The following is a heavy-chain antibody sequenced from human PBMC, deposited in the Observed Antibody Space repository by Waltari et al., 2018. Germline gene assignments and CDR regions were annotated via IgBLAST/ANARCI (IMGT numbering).Heavy chain of an antibody. Sequence: QVQLVQSGAEVKKPGSSVKVSCQASGGTFSSYAISWVRPAPGPGLEWMGGIIPIFGTANYAQKFQGRVTITADESTSTAYMELSSLRSEDTAVYYCARGLEYSSSRGYYYYGMDVWGQGTTVTVSS. D-gene: IGHD6-6*01. V-gene: IGHV1-69*12. CDR1: GGTFSSYA. CDR2: IIPIFGTA. CDR3: ARGLEYSSSRGYYYYGMDV. J-gene: IGHJ6*02.